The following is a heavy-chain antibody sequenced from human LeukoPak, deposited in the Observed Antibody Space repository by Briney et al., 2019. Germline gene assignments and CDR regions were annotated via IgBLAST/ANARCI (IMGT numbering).Heavy chain of an antibody. Sequence: GASLRLSCAASGFTFSSYAMSWVRQAPGKGLEWVSAISGSGGSTYYADSVKGRFAISRDNSKNTLYLQMNSLRAEDTAVYYCAKDTDFWYFDYWGQGTLVTVSS. CDR1: GFTFSSYA. J-gene: IGHJ4*02. D-gene: IGHD3-3*01. CDR2: ISGSGGST. CDR3: AKDTDFWYFDY. V-gene: IGHV3-23*01.